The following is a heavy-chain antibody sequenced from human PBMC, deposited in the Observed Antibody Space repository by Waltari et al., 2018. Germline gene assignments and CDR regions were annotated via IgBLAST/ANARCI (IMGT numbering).Heavy chain of an antibody. CDR2: MTSDERTI. Sequence: EVQLVDSGGGLVQPGGSRRLSCAASGFNFRVYSMNWVRQAPGKGLEWVSYMTSDERTIYYADSVEGRFTISRDNAKGSVYLQMNSLRAEDTAVYYCARSVEGAFDVWGQGTMVTVSS. V-gene: IGHV3-48*01. CDR3: ARSVEGAFDV. J-gene: IGHJ3*01. CDR1: GFNFRVYS.